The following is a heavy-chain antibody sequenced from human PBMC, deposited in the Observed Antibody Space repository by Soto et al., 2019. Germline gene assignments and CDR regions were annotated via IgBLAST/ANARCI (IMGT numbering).Heavy chain of an antibody. CDR3: AKKGLGSLATYCTTGDCHYAFDV. CDR1: GFTFYNYA. V-gene: IGHV3-23*01. J-gene: IGHJ3*01. Sequence: EVQLLESGGGLVGPGGSLRLSCAASGFTFYNYAMNWVRQAPGKGLEWVSTISGGGDGTYYADSVKGRFTISRDNSRNTLYLQMNSLRAEDTAVYFCAKKGLGSLATYCTTGDCHYAFDVWGQGTLVTVSS. CDR2: ISGGGDGT. D-gene: IGHD2-8*01.